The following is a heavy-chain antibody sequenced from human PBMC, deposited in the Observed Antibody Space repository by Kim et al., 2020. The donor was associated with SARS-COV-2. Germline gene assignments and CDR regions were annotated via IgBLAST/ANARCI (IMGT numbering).Heavy chain of an antibody. J-gene: IGHJ6*02. D-gene: IGHD1-26*01. CDR1: GGSISSSSYY. Sequence: SETLSLTCTVSGGSISSSSYYWGWIRQPPGKGLEWIGSIYYSGSTYYNPSLKSRVTISVDTSKNQFSLKLSSVTAADTAVYYCARGGIVGATNYYGMDVWGQGTTVTVSS. V-gene: IGHV4-39*07. CDR3: ARGGIVGATNYYGMDV. CDR2: IYYSGST.